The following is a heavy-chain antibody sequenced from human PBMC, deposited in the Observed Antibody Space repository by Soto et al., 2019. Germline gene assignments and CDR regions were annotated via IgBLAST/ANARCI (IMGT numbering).Heavy chain of an antibody. CDR1: GYTCTSYD. D-gene: IGHD1-1*01. J-gene: IGHJ4*02. V-gene: IGHV1-8*01. CDR2: MNPNTGNS. CDR3: ARRAETNGWNGFGADKYYFDF. Sequence: QVQLVQSGAEVRKPGASVKVSWEASGYTCTSYDIYWVRQATGQGLEWMGWMNPNTGNSGYAQKFQGRVTVTSDTSINTVYMELSSLRSEDTAVYYCARRAETNGWNGFGADKYYFDFWGQGTLVTVSS.